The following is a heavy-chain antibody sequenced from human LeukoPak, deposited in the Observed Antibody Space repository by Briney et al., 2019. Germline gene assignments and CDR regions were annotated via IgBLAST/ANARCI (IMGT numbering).Heavy chain of an antibody. CDR2: INPNSGGT. Sequence: ASVKVSCKASGYTFTGYYMHWVRQAPGQGLEWMGWINPNSGGTNYAQKFRGRVTMTRDTSISTAYMELSRLRSDDTAVYYCARVGVAAIDSFYYYGMDVWGQGTTVTVSS. V-gene: IGHV1-2*02. J-gene: IGHJ6*02. CDR1: GYTFTGYY. CDR3: ARVGVAAIDSFYYYGMDV. D-gene: IGHD2-15*01.